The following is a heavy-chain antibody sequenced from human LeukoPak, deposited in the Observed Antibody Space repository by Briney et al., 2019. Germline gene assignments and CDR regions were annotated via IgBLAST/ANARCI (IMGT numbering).Heavy chain of an antibody. CDR2: ISGSGGST. D-gene: IGHD4-17*01. CDR3: AKDRYGDHGYYYYGMDV. V-gene: IGHV3-23*01. CDR1: GFTFSSYA. J-gene: IGHJ6*02. Sequence: GGSLRLSCAASGFTFSSYAMSWGRQAPGEGGEGGSAISGSGGSTYYADSVKGRFTISRDNSKNTLYLQMNSLRAEDTAVYYCAKDRYGDHGYYYYGMDVWGQGTTVTVSS.